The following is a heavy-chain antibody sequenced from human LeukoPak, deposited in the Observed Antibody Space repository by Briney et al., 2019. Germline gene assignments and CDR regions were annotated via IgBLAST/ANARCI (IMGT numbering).Heavy chain of an antibody. CDR1: GFTFDDYA. V-gene: IGHV3-9*01. CDR2: ISWNSGSI. J-gene: IGHJ4*02. CDR3: AKSGPYCSSTSCSPDY. D-gene: IGHD2-2*01. Sequence: PGRSLRLSCAASGFTFDDYAMHWVRQAPGKGLEWVSGISWNSGSIGYADSVKGRFTISRDNAKNSLYLQMNSLRAEDTALYYCAKSGPYCSSTSCSPDYWGQGTLVTVSS.